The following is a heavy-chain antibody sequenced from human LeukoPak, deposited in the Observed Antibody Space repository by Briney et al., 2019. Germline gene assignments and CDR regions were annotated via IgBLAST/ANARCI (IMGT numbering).Heavy chain of an antibody. Sequence: GGSLRLSCAASGFTLSSYAMSWVRQAPGKGLEWVSAISGSGGSTYYADSVKGRFTISRDNSKNTLYLQMNSLRAEDTAVYYCAKHRSALSVRFDYWGQGTLVTVSS. CDR1: GFTLSSYA. V-gene: IGHV3-23*01. J-gene: IGHJ4*02. CDR3: AKHRSALSVRFDY. D-gene: IGHD3-10*01. CDR2: ISGSGGST.